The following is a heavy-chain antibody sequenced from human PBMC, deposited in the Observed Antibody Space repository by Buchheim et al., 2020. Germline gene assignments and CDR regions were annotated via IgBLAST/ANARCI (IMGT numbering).Heavy chain of an antibody. V-gene: IGHV1-46*01. CDR1: GYTFTSYY. D-gene: IGHD3-10*01. J-gene: IGHJ6*02. CDR3: AREEVTMVQGVGHYYYYGMDV. Sequence: QVQLVQSGAEVKKPGASVKVSCKASGYTFTSYYMHWVRQAPGQGLEWMGIINPSGGSTSYAQKFQGRVTMTRDTSTSTVYMELSSLRSKDTAVYYCAREEVTMVQGVGHYYYYGMDVWGQGTT. CDR2: INPSGGST.